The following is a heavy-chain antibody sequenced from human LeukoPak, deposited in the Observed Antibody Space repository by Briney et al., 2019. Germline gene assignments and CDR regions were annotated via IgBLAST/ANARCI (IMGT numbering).Heavy chain of an antibody. J-gene: IGHJ5*02. D-gene: IGHD3-16*01. Sequence: PSETLSLTCTVSGHSISSSGYYWGWIRQPPGKELEWIGSTSHSDSTYYNPSLESRVSISVDTSKNQFSLKLTSVTAADTAVYYCARGFGETALPNWFDPWGQGTLVTVSS. CDR2: TSHSDST. CDR3: ARGFGETALPNWFDP. CDR1: GHSISSSGYY. V-gene: IGHV4-38-2*02.